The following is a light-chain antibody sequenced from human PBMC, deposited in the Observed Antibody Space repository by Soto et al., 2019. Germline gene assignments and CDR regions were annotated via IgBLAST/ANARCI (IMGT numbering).Light chain of an antibody. Sequence: QSALTQPASVPGSPGQSITISCTGTSSDVGGYTYVSWYQQHPGKAPKLMIYDVNNRPSGVSNRFSGSKSGNTASLTISGLQAEDEAHYYCSSYTSSATLEFGGGTKVTVL. J-gene: IGLJ2*01. V-gene: IGLV2-14*01. CDR1: SSDVGGYTY. CDR3: SSYTSSATLE. CDR2: DVN.